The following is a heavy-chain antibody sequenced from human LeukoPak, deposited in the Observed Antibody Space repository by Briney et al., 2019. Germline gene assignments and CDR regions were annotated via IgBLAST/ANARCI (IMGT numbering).Heavy chain of an antibody. CDR3: ARYCSGTSCHGGFDY. CDR2: INPNSGGT. CDR1: GYTFSGYY. J-gene: IGHJ4*02. D-gene: IGHD2-2*01. Sequence: ASVKVSCKASGYTFSGYYMHWVRQAPGQGLEWMGWINPNSGGTKYAQKFQGRVTMTRDTSISTAYMELSRLRSDDTAVYYCARYCSGTSCHGGFDYWGQGTLVTVSS. V-gene: IGHV1-2*02.